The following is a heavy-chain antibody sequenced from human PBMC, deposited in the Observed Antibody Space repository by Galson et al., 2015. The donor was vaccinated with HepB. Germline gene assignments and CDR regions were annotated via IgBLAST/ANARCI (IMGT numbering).Heavy chain of an antibody. CDR2: ISYDGSNK. D-gene: IGHD3-3*01. Sequence: SLRLSCAASGFTFSSYSMNWVRQAPGKGLEWVAVISYDGSNKYYADSVKGRFTISRDNSKNTLYLQMNSLRAEDTAVYYCARGSITIFVGDYYYYYGMDVWGRGTTVTVSS. V-gene: IGHV3-30*03. CDR1: GFTFSSYS. CDR3: ARGSITIFVGDYYYYYGMDV. J-gene: IGHJ6*02.